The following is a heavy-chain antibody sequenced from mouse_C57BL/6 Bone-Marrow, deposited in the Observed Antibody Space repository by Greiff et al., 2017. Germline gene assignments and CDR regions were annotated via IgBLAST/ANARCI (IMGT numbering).Heavy chain of an antibody. CDR1: GYTFTSYW. J-gene: IGHJ4*01. Sequence: QVQLKQPGTELVKPGASVTLSCKASGYTFTSYWMHWVKQRPGQGLEWIGNINPSNGGTNYNEKFKSKATLTVDKSSSTAYMQLSSLTSEDSAVYYCAIEGGSNYVDYAMDYWGQGTSVTVSS. CDR2: INPSNGGT. D-gene: IGHD2-5*01. CDR3: AIEGGSNYVDYAMDY. V-gene: IGHV1-53*01.